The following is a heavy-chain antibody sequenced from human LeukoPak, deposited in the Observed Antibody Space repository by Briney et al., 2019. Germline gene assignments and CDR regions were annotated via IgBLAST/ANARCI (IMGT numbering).Heavy chain of an antibody. CDR1: GGSIGGYY. V-gene: IGHV4-59*08. Sequence: SSETLSLTCAVSGGSIGGYYWSWIRQPPGKGLEWMGFIYYTGSTKYNPSLESRATMSVDTSKNQFSVNLISLTAADTAVYFCARHFVSKNYSEYWGQGILVSVSS. CDR2: IYYTGST. CDR3: ARHFVSKNYSEY. J-gene: IGHJ4*02. D-gene: IGHD2-21*01.